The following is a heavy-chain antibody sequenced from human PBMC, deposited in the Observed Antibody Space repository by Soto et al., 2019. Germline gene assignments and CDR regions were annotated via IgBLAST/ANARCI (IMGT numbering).Heavy chain of an antibody. D-gene: IGHD3-10*01. V-gene: IGHV3-33*01. CDR1: GFPFNKYG. CDR3: ARAGVENWLDP. J-gene: IGHJ5*02. CDR2: IWYDGSND. Sequence: QVQLVESGGGVVQPGRSLRLSCAVSGFPFNKYGMHWVRQARGKGLEWVAIIWYDGSNDFYADSVKGRFTISKDNSKNKVYLETDSLSVEDTAIYYCARAGVENWLDPWGQGTLVTVSS.